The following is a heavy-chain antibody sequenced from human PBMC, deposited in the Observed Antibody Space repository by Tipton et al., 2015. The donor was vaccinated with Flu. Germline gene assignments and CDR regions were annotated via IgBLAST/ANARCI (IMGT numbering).Heavy chain of an antibody. J-gene: IGHJ4*02. CDR3: AGHFTSGLFAS. Sequence: TLSLTCTVSGGSTSGYYWSWIRQPPGKGLEWIGFVHYRENTSYNPSLKNRVTMSLDTSKNQFSLKLISVTAADTAVYYGAGHFTSGLFASWGQGTPVTVSS. CDR1: GGSTSGYY. CDR2: VHYRENT. D-gene: IGHD2-8*02. V-gene: IGHV4-59*08.